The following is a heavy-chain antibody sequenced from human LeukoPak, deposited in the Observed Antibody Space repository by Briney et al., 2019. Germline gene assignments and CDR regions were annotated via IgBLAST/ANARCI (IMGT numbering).Heavy chain of an antibody. Sequence: PGGSLRLSCAASGFTLISYGMSWVRQAPGKGLEWVSGIIGGAGSTYYADSVKGRFTISRDNSKNTLYLQMNSLRAEDTAVYYCAKDRDIAAAGTIDYWGQGTLVTVSS. D-gene: IGHD6-13*01. J-gene: IGHJ4*02. CDR2: IIGGAGST. CDR1: GFTLISYG. V-gene: IGHV3-23*01. CDR3: AKDRDIAAAGTIDY.